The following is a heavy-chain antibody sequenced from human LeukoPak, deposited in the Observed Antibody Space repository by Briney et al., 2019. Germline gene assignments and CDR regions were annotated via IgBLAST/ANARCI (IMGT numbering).Heavy chain of an antibody. J-gene: IGHJ4*02. Sequence: GGSLRLSCAASGFTFSSYAMHWVSQAPGKGLEWVAVISYDGSNKYYADSVKGRFTISRDNSKNTLYLQMNSLRAEDTAVYYCARECIAVAGPGDYYFDYWGQGTLVTVSS. CDR2: ISYDGSNK. CDR3: ARECIAVAGPGDYYFDY. CDR1: GFTFSSYA. D-gene: IGHD6-19*01. V-gene: IGHV3-30-3*01.